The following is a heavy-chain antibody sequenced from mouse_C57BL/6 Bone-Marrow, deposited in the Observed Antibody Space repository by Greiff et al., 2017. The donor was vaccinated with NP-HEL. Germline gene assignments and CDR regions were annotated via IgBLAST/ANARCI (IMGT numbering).Heavy chain of an antibody. Sequence: VQLQQSGAELARPGASVKLSCKASGYTFTSYGISWVKQRTGQGLEWIGEIYPRSGNTYYNEKFKGKATLTADKSSSTAYMELRSLTSEDSAVYFCARKLRPLHYFDYWGQGTTLTVSS. D-gene: IGHD3-2*02. CDR2: IYPRSGNT. J-gene: IGHJ2*01. V-gene: IGHV1-81*01. CDR3: ARKLRPLHYFDY. CDR1: GYTFTSYG.